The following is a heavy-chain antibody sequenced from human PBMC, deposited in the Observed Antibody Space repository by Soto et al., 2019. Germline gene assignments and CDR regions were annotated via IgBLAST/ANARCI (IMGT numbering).Heavy chain of an antibody. CDR3: ARDPDFWSGYYANRFDY. Sequence: SQTLSLTCAISGDSVSSNSAAWNWIRKSPSRGLEWLGRTYYRSKWYNDYAVSVKSRITINPDTSKNQFSLQLNSVTPEDTAVYYCARDPDFWSGYYANRFDYWGQGTLVTVYS. CDR2: TYYRSKWYN. CDR1: GDSVSSNSAA. D-gene: IGHD3-3*01. V-gene: IGHV6-1*01. J-gene: IGHJ4*02.